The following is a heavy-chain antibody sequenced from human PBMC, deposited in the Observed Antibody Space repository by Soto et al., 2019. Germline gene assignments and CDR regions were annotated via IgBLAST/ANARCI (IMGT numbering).Heavy chain of an antibody. CDR2: ISSSSSYI. D-gene: IGHD3-10*01. Sequence: EVQLVESGGGLVKPGGSLRLSCAASGFTFSSYSMNWVRQAPGKGLEWVSSISSSSSYIYYADSVKGRFTISRDNAKNSLYLQMNSPRAEDTDVYYCARVIVWFGELLSGPLDYWGQGTLVTVSS. CDR3: ARVIVWFGELLSGPLDY. CDR1: GFTFSSYS. J-gene: IGHJ4*02. V-gene: IGHV3-21*01.